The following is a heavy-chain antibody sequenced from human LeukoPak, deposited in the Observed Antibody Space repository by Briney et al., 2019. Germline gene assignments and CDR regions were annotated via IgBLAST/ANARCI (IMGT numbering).Heavy chain of an antibody. CDR2: IKSKTDGGTT. D-gene: IGHD3-10*01. CDR1: GFTFISSW. J-gene: IGHJ3*02. V-gene: IGHV3-15*01. Sequence: GGSLRLSCAASGFTFISSWMNWVRQAPGKGLEWVGRIKSKTDGGTTDYAAPVKGRFTISRDDSKNTLYLQMNSLKTEDTAVYYCTTDSPMVRGVIDAFDIWGQGTMVTVSS. CDR3: TTDSPMVRGVIDAFDI.